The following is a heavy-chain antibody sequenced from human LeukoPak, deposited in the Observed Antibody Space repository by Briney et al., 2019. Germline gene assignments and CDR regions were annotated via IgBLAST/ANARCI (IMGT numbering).Heavy chain of an antibody. V-gene: IGHV3-7*01. CDR3: ASSPSVFGRYDYPRNSWFDP. D-gene: IGHD3-16*01. CDR2: IKQDGSEK. J-gene: IGHJ5*02. CDR1: GFSFSSYW. Sequence: GGSLRLSCAASGFSFSSYWMSWVRQAPGKGLEWVANIKQDGSEKYYVDSVKGRFTISRDNAKNSLYLQMNSLRAEDTAVYYCASSPSVFGRYDYPRNSWFDPWGQGTLVTVSS.